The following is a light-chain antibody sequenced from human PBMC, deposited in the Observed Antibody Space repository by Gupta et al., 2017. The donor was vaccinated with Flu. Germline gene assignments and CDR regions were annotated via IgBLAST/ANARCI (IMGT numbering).Light chain of an antibody. J-gene: IGLJ3*02. CDR2: DTS. V-gene: IGLV7-46*01. Sequence: QAVVTQEPSLTVSPGGTVTLTCASSTGPVIWSHYPYWFQQKPGQAPRTMICDTSKKQSSTPARFSGSLLGGKAALTLSGAQPEDEADYYCLLSYGGPRVFGRGTKLTVL. CDR1: TGPVIWSHY. CDR3: LLSYGGPRV.